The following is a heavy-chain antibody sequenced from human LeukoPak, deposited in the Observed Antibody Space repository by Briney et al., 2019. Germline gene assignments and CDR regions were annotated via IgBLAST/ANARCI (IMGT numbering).Heavy chain of an antibody. V-gene: IGHV4-59*01. CDR2: IYYSGST. D-gene: IGHD3-10*01. J-gene: IGHJ3*02. CDR3: ARNVLLWFGELTPVDI. CDR1: GGSISSYY. Sequence: SETLSLTCTVSGGSISSYYWSWIRQPPGKGLEWIGYIYYSGSTNYNPSLKSRVTISVDTSKNQFSLKLSSVTAADTAVYYCARNVLLWFGELTPVDIWGQGTMVTVSS.